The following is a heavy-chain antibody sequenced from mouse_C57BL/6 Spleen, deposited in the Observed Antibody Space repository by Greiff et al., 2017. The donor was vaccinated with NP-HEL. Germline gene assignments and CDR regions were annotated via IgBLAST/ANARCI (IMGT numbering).Heavy chain of an antibody. CDR3: ARLTGTYWYFDV. V-gene: IGHV1-52*01. CDR2: IDPSDSET. Sequence: VKLQQPGAELVRPGSSVKLSCKASGYTFTSYWMHWVKQRPIQGLEWIGNIDPSDSETHYNQKFKDKATLTVDKSSSTAYMQLSSLTSEDSAVYYWARLTGTYWYFDVWGTGTTVTVSS. J-gene: IGHJ1*03. CDR1: GYTFTSYW. D-gene: IGHD4-1*01.